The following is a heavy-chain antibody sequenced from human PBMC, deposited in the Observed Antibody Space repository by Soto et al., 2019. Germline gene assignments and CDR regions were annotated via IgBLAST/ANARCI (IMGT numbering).Heavy chain of an antibody. CDR2: INPSGGST. D-gene: IGHD5-18*01. J-gene: IGHJ4*02. CDR1: GYTFTSYY. Sequence: ASVKVSCKASGYTFTSYYMHWVRQAPGQGLEWMGIINPSGGSTSYAQKFQGRVTMTRDTSTSTVYMELSSLRSEDTAVYYCAREQGRVDTAMVPRSKNFDYWGQGTLVTVSS. V-gene: IGHV1-46*01. CDR3: AREQGRVDTAMVPRSKNFDY.